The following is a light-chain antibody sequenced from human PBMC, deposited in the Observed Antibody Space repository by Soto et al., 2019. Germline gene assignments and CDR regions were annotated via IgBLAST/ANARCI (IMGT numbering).Light chain of an antibody. CDR3: QQYHYWWT. CDR2: GAS. Sequence: EIVMTQSPATLSVSPGERATLSCRASQSINSALAWYQQKPGQAPRLLIYGASTRATTIADRFSASGSGTALTLTISSLQSEDFAVYYCQQYHYWWTFGQGTKVEIK. V-gene: IGKV3-15*01. CDR1: QSINSA. J-gene: IGKJ1*01.